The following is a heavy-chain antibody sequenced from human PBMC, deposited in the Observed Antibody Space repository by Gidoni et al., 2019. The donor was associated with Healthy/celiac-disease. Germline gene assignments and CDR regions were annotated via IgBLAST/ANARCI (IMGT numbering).Heavy chain of an antibody. Sequence: EVQLVESGGGLVKPGGSLRLSCAASGFTFSSYSMNWVRQAPGKGLEWVSSISSSSSYIYYADSVKGRFTISRDNAKNSLYLQMNSLRAEDTAVYYCARDKHDSPGPFDYWGQGTLVTVSS. J-gene: IGHJ4*02. CDR1: GFTFSSYS. CDR2: ISSSSSYI. CDR3: ARDKHDSPGPFDY. V-gene: IGHV3-21*01. D-gene: IGHD2-21*02.